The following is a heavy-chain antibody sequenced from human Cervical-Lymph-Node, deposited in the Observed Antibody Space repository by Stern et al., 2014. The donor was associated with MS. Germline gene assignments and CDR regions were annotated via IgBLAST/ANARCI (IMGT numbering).Heavy chain of an antibody. V-gene: IGHV1-69*09. D-gene: IGHD1-1*01. Sequence: VQLVQSGADVKKPGSSVNVSCMASGGTFSSSYAITWMRQAPGQGLEWMGRIIPILGLPYYAQKFQGRVTITADTSTNTAYMGLNSLTSEDTAVYYCARGVVSNRATATLHNLFDPWGQGTLVTVSS. CDR1: GGTFSSSYA. J-gene: IGHJ5*02. CDR2: IIPILGLP. CDR3: ARGVVSNRATATLHNLFDP.